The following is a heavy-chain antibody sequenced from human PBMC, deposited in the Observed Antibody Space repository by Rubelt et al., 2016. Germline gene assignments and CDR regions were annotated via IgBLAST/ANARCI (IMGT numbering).Heavy chain of an antibody. CDR1: GFIFSSYS. D-gene: IGHD1-26*01. J-gene: IGHJ4*02. CDR2: ISSSSSYI. V-gene: IGHV3-21*01. CDR3: TAGIGMVQAY. Sequence: PGGSLSLSCAASGFIFSSYSMNWVRQAPGKGLEWVSSISSSSSYIYYADSVKGRFTISRDNAKNSLYLQMNSLRAEDTAVYYCTAGIGMVQAYWGQGTLVTVSS.